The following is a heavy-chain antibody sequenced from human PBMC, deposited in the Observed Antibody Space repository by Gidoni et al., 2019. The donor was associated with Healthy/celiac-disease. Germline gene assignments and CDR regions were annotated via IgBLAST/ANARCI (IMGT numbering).Heavy chain of an antibody. D-gene: IGHD6-13*01. CDR1: GFTFSSYS. Sequence: EVQLVESGGGLVKPGGSLRLSCAASGFTFSSYSMNWVRQAPGKGLEWVSSISSSSSYIYYADSVKGRFTISRDNAKNSLYLQMNSLRAEDTAVYYCARDSGYSSSWYVGDLDYWGQGTLVTVSS. J-gene: IGHJ4*02. CDR2: ISSSSSYI. V-gene: IGHV3-21*01. CDR3: ARDSGYSSSWYVGDLDY.